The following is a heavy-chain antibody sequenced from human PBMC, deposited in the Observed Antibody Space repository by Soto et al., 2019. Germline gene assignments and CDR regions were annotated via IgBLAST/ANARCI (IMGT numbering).Heavy chain of an antibody. Sequence: PGGSLRLSCAASGFTFSRYGMHWVRQAPGKGLEWVTFISYDGSDKFYADSVKGRFTISRDNSYYTLFLQMNSLRSEDTAVYYCAKSRPYSGSYYWFDPWGQGTLVTVSS. CDR1: GFTFSRYG. V-gene: IGHV3-30*18. J-gene: IGHJ5*02. CDR2: ISYDGSDK. D-gene: IGHD1-26*01. CDR3: AKSRPYSGSYYWFDP.